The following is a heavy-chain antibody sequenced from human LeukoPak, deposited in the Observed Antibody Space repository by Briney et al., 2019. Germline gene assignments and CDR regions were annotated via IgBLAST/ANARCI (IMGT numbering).Heavy chain of an antibody. V-gene: IGHV3-7*03. CDR3: ARTDPNVRYQLRDAPDY. D-gene: IGHD2-2*01. CDR1: GFTFINYW. Sequence: GGSLRLSCAASGFTFINYWMGWVRQAPGKGLEWVANIKQDGSEPYYVDSVKGRFTISRDNAKDLLYLQMNSLRAEDTAVYYCARTDPNVRYQLRDAPDYWGQGTLVTVSA. J-gene: IGHJ4*02. CDR2: IKQDGSEP.